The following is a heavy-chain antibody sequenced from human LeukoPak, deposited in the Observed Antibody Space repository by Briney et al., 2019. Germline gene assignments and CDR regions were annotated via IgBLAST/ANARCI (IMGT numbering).Heavy chain of an antibody. CDR1: GFTFSSYA. Sequence: PGGSLRLSCAAPGFTFSSYAMSWVRKAPGKELEWVSAIGGSGDSTYYADSVKGRFTISRDNSKNTLYLQMNSLTAEDTAVYYCAKEADDWYPRPFDYWGQGTLVTVSS. D-gene: IGHD3-9*01. CDR2: IGGSGDST. CDR3: AKEADDWYPRPFDY. J-gene: IGHJ4*02. V-gene: IGHV3-23*01.